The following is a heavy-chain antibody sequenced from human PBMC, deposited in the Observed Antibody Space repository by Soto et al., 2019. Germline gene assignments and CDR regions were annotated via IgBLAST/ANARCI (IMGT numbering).Heavy chain of an antibody. J-gene: IGHJ2*01. V-gene: IGHV3-23*01. CDR3: ARVRGYSGYDSSYFDL. D-gene: IGHD5-12*01. CDR1: GFTFSSYA. Sequence: WGSLRLSCAASGFTFSSYAMSWVRQAPGKGLEWVSAISGSGGSTYYADSVKGRFTISRDNSKNTLYLQMNSLRAEDTAVYYCARVRGYSGYDSSYFDLWGRGTLVTVSS. CDR2: ISGSGGST.